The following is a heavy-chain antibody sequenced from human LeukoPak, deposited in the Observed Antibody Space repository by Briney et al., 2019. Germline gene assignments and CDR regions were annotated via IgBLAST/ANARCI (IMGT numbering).Heavy chain of an antibody. V-gene: IGHV1-69*06. CDR1: GGTFSSYA. CDR3: ARDPGPKYYNFGSGYHKAANYYYNMEA. Sequence: VASVKVSCKASGGTFSSYAISWVRQAPGQGLEWIGGIIPIFGTANYAQKFQGRVTITADKSTSTVYMELSSLRSEDTAVYYCARDPGPKYYNFGSGYHKAANYYYNMEAWGKGTTSPSP. D-gene: IGHD3-3*01. CDR2: IIPIFGTA. J-gene: IGHJ6*03.